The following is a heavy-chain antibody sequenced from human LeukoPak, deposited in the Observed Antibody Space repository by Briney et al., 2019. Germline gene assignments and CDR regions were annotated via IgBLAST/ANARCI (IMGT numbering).Heavy chain of an antibody. D-gene: IGHD1-26*01. CDR2: INHSGST. J-gene: IGHJ4*02. CDR3: ARDPFSGSYEYYFDY. V-gene: IGHV4-34*01. Sequence: SETLSLTCDVYGGSFSGYYWSWIRQPPGKGLEWIGEINHSGSTNYIPSLKSRVTISVDTSKNQFSLKLSSVTAADTAVYYCARDPFSGSYEYYFDYWGQGTLVTVSS. CDR1: GGSFSGYY.